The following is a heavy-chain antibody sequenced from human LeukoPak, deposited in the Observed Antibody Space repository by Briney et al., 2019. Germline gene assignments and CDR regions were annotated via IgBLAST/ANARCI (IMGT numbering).Heavy chain of an antibody. CDR1: GFTFSSYA. CDR3: ARDGGSPDYYDSSGYCDY. Sequence: PRGSLRLSCAASGFTFSSYAMHWVRQAPGKGLEYVSAIIINGGSTYYANSVKGRFTISSENSKNTLYLQMGSLRAEDMAVYYCARDGGSPDYYDSSGYCDYWGQGTLVTVSS. V-gene: IGHV3-64*01. CDR2: IIINGGST. D-gene: IGHD3-22*01. J-gene: IGHJ4*02.